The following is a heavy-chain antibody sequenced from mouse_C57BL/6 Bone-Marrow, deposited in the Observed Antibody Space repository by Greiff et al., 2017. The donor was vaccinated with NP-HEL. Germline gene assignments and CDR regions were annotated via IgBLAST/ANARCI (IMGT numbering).Heavy chain of an antibody. CDR2: IYPGGGYT. V-gene: IGHV1-63*01. Sequence: VQLQQSGAELVRPGTSVKMSCKASGYTFTNYWIGWAKQRPGHGLEWIGDIYPGGGYTNYNEKFKGKATLTADKSSSTAYMQFSSLTSEDSPIYYCARSDYYGSSSWFAYWGQGTLVTVSA. D-gene: IGHD1-1*01. J-gene: IGHJ3*01. CDR1: GYTFTNYW. CDR3: ARSDYYGSSSWFAY.